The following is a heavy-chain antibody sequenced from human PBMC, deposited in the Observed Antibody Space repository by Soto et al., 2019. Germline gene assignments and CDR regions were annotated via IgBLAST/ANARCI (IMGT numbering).Heavy chain of an antibody. CDR1: GGTFSSYT. CDR3: ARDKAYYYDSSGPPCNWFAP. CDR2: INAGNGNT. D-gene: IGHD3-22*01. V-gene: IGHV1-3*01. J-gene: IGHJ5*02. Sequence: GASVKVSCKASGGTFSSYTISWVRQAPGQRLEWMGWINAGNGNTKYSQKFQGRVTITRDTSASTAYMELSSLRSEDTAVYYCARDKAYYYDSSGPPCNWFAPWGQGPLVTVSS.